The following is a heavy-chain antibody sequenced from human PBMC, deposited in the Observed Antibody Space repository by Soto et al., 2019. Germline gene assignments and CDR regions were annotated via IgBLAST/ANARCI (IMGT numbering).Heavy chain of an antibody. Sequence: PGGSLRLSCAASGFTFSSYAMSWVRQAPGKGLEWVSAISGSGGSTYYADSVKGRFTISRDNSKNTLYLQMNSLRAEDTAVYYCAKDRYKRWRDQQLVTRLDVWGKGTTVTFSS. CDR2: ISGSGGST. CDR3: AKDRYKRWRDQQLVTRLDV. CDR1: GFTFSSYA. J-gene: IGHJ6*04. V-gene: IGHV3-23*01. D-gene: IGHD6-13*01.